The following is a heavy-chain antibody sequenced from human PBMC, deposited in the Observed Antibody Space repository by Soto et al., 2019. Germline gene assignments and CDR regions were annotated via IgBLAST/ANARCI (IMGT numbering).Heavy chain of an antibody. V-gene: IGHV1-8*01. CDR1: GYTFTSYD. J-gene: IGHJ5*02. CDR2: MNPNSGNT. CDR3: ARERSAAGTGWFDP. Sequence: QVQLVQSGAEVKKPGASVKVSCKASGYTFTSYDINWVRQATGQGLEWMGWMNPNSGNTGYAQKFHGRVTMTRNTSISTAYVELSSLRSEDAAVYYCARERSAAGTGWFDPWGQGTLVTVSS. D-gene: IGHD6-13*01.